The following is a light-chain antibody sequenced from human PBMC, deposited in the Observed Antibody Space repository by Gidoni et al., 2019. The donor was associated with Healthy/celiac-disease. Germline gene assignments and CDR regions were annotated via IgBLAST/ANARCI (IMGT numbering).Light chain of an antibody. CDR1: QSVSSY. CDR2: DAS. Sequence: ETVLTQSPDTLSLSPGERATLSCRASQSVSSYLAWYQQKPGKAPRLLSYDASNRATGIPARFSGSGSVTDFTLTITSLEPEDFAVYYCQQRSNWTSLTFGGGTKVEIK. J-gene: IGKJ4*01. V-gene: IGKV3-11*01. CDR3: QQRSNWTSLT.